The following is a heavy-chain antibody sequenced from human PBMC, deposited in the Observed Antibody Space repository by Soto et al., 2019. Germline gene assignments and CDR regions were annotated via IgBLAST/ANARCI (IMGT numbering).Heavy chain of an antibody. CDR3: EKDLNRREVTNAFDI. CDR2: ISYDGSNK. Sequence: QVQLVESGGGVVQPGRSLRLSCAASGFTFSSYGMHWVRQAPGKGLEWVAVISYDGSNKYYADSVKGRFTISRDNSKNTLYLQMNSLRAEDTAVYYCEKDLNRREVTNAFDIWGHGTMVTVSS. D-gene: IGHD4-17*01. J-gene: IGHJ3*02. V-gene: IGHV3-30*18. CDR1: GFTFSSYG.